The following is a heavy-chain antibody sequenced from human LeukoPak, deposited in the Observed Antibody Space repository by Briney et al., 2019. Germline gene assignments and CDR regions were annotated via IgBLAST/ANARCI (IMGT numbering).Heavy chain of an antibody. J-gene: IGHJ4*02. V-gene: IGHV1-46*01. CDR3: ARAGYSSSSITLGY. Sequence: ASVKVSYKASGYTFTNYYIHWVRQAPGQGLEWMGIINPSDGITSYAQKFQGRVTVTRDTSTSTVYMELSSLRSEDTAVYYCARAGYSSSSITLGYWGQGTLVTVSS. CDR1: GYTFTNYY. D-gene: IGHD6-6*01. CDR2: INPSDGIT.